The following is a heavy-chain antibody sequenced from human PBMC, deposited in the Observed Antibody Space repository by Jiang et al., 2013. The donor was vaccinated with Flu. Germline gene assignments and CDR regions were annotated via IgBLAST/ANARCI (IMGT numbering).Heavy chain of an antibody. CDR1: GDSVSSNNAG. V-gene: IGHV6-1*01. Sequence: QTLSLTCAISGDSVSSNNAGWNWIRQSPSRGLEWLGRTYYRSKWYNDYAVSVKSRITINPDTSKNQFSLQLNSVTPEDTAVYYCARGGYYYGSGQLKEGDNWFDPWGQGTLVTVSS. CDR3: ARGGYYYGSGQLKEGDNWFDP. CDR2: TYYRSKWYN. D-gene: IGHD3-10*01. J-gene: IGHJ5*02.